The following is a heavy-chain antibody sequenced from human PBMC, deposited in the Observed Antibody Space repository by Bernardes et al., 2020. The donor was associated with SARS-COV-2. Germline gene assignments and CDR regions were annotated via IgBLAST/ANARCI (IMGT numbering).Heavy chain of an antibody. D-gene: IGHD3-3*01. Sequence: GGCLRLSCVSSGLTYTTHWINWVLPAPGKGLEWVAHIKQDGSQKNYADSVTGRFTIYRDNAKNSVHLQVNSLTAEDMAVYYCARASGPGALDIWGQGTMVYVSS. J-gene: IGHJ3*02. CDR2: IKQDGSQK. V-gene: IGHV3-7*03. CDR1: GLTYTTHW. CDR3: ARASGPGALDI.